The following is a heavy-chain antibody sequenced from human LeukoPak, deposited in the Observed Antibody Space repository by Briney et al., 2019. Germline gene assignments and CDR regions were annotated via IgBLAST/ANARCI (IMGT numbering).Heavy chain of an antibody. CDR1: GGTFSSYA. CDR2: VIPIFGTA. Sequence: SVKVSCKASGGTFSSYAISWVRQAPGQGLEWMGGVIPIFGTANYAQKFQGRVTITADESTSTAYMELSSLRSEDTAVYYCAPTFWSGYYNWFDPWGQGTLVTVSS. V-gene: IGHV1-69*13. CDR3: APTFWSGYYNWFDP. D-gene: IGHD3-3*01. J-gene: IGHJ5*02.